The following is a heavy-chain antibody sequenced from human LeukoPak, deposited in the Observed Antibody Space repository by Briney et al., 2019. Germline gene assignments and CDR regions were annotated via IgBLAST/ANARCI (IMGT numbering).Heavy chain of an antibody. CDR2: ITGRGSNM. Sequence: GGSLRLSCAASGFTFSSYEMNWVRQAPGQGLEWVSYITGRGSNMYYADSVKGRFTISRDNAKNSLYPQMHSLRAEDTAVYYCARALPSSLYYFDYWGQGTLVTVSS. CDR3: ARALPSSLYYFDY. D-gene: IGHD6-13*01. V-gene: IGHV3-48*03. CDR1: GFTFSSYE. J-gene: IGHJ4*02.